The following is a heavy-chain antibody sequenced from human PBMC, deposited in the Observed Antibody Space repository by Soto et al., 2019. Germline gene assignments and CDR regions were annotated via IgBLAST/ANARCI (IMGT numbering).Heavy chain of an antibody. CDR2: IIPIFGTA. D-gene: IGHD1-26*01. J-gene: IGHJ4*02. CDR3: AHQGGGSYSHVYFDY. Sequence: QVQLVQSGAEVKKPGSSVKVSCKASGGTFSSYAISWVRQAPGQGLEWMGGIIPIFGTANYAQKFQGRVTLTADESTRTAYMALTSLSTEDTAFYYCAHQGGGSYSHVYFDYWGQGPLVTVSS. V-gene: IGHV1-69*01. CDR1: GGTFSSYA.